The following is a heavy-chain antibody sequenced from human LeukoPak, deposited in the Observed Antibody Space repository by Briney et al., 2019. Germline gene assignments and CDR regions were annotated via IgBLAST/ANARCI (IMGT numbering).Heavy chain of an antibody. V-gene: IGHV3-7*01. D-gene: IGHD2-21*02. CDR1: GFTFSSYW. CDR2: IKKDGSEK. J-gene: IGHJ4*02. CDR3: ARGKPDVVVTAIHPPGGY. Sequence: PGGALRLSCAPSGFTFSSYWMSWVRQAPGKRLECVAHIKKDGSEKYYVDPVKGRFTISRDNAKNSLYLQMNSLRAEDTAVYYCARGKPDVVVTAIHPPGGYWGQGTLVTVSS.